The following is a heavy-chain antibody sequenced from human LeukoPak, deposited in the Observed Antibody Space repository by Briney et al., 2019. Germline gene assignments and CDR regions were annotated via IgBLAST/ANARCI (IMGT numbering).Heavy chain of an antibody. V-gene: IGHV4-4*02. J-gene: IGHJ4*02. CDR3: ARSAGWWSLDY. CDR1: GDSISTRNW. CDR2: ISHGGST. Sequence: SETLSLTCAVSGDSISTRNWWNWVRQPPGKGLDWIGEISHGGSTKYNPSLKNRVTISKDNSKNEFSLKLNSVTAADTAVYFCARSAGWWSLDYWGQGTLVTVSS. D-gene: IGHD2-8*02.